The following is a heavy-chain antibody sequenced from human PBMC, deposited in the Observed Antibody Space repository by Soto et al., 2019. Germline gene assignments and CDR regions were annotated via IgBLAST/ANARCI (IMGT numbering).Heavy chain of an antibody. Sequence: SETLSLTCTVSGGSISSSSYYWGWIRQPPGKGLEWIGSIYYSGSTYYNPSLKSRVTISVDTSKNQFSLKLSSVTAADTAVYYCARHQLAASPYYFDYWGQGAVLTVSS. CDR3: ARHQLAASPYYFDY. V-gene: IGHV4-39*01. CDR2: IYYSGST. J-gene: IGHJ4*02. D-gene: IGHD6-6*01. CDR1: GGSISSSSYY.